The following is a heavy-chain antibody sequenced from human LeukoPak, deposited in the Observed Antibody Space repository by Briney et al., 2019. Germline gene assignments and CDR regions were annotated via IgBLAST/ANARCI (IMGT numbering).Heavy chain of an antibody. J-gene: IGHJ4*02. V-gene: IGHV4-61*02. CDR2: IYTSGST. CDR3: AREAGYYYDSSGRRSDY. Sequence: PSETLSLTCTVSGGSISSGSYYWSWIRQPAGKGLEWIGRIYTSGSTNYNPSLKSRVTISVDTSKNQFSLKLSSVTAADTAVYYCAREAGYYYDSSGRRSDYWGQGTLVTVSS. D-gene: IGHD3-22*01. CDR1: GGSISSGSYY.